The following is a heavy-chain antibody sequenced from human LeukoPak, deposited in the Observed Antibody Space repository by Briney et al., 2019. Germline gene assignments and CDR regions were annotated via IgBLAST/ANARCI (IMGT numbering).Heavy chain of an antibody. CDR1: GASVSSGGYS. V-gene: IGHV4-30-2*01. CDR2: INHSGST. D-gene: IGHD3-10*01. Sequence: SETLSLTCAVSGASVSSGGYSWSWIRQPQGKGLEWIGEINHSGSTNYNPYLKSRVTISVDTPKNQFSLKLSSVTAADTAVYYCARIIDYYGSGSSDFDYWGQGTLVTVSS. CDR3: ARIIDYYGSGSSDFDY. J-gene: IGHJ4*02.